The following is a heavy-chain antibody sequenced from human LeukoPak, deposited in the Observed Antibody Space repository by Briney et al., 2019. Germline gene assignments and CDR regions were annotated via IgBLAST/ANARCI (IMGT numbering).Heavy chain of an antibody. J-gene: IGHJ4*02. D-gene: IGHD5-24*01. CDR2: IYHSGST. CDR3: ARGGRDGYNFYGY. Sequence: SETLSLTCTVSGYSISSGYYWGWIRPPPGKGLEWIGSIYHSGSTYYNPSLKSRVTISVDTSKNQFSLKLSSVTAADTAVYYCARGGRDGYNFYGYWGQGTLVTVSS. CDR1: GYSISSGYY. V-gene: IGHV4-38-2*02.